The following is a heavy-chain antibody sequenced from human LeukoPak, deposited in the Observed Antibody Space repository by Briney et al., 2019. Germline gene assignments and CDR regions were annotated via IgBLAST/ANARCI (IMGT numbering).Heavy chain of an antibody. CDR3: ARVGYYYGSGSYYYNWFDP. J-gene: IGHJ5*02. CDR2: IYYSGST. D-gene: IGHD3-10*01. V-gene: IGHV4-30-4*08. CDR1: GGSISSYY. Sequence: SETLSLTCTVSGGSISSYYWSWIRQPPGKGLEWIGYIYYSGSTYYNPSLTSRVTISVDTSKNQFSLKLSSVTAADTAVYYCARVGYYYGSGSYYYNWFDPWGQGTLVTVSS.